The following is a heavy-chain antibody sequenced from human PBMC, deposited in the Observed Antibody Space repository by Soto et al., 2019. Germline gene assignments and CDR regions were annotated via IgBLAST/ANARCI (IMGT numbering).Heavy chain of an antibody. J-gene: IGHJ5*02. CDR2: IIPIFGTA. CDR3: ARDGIAYGSGDFNWFDP. Sequence: QVQLVQSGAEVKKPGSSVKVSCKASGGTFSSYAISWVRQAPGQGLEWMGGIIPIFGTANYAQKFQGRVTITADESTSTADRELRSLRSEDTAVYYCARDGIAYGSGDFNWFDPWGQGTLVTVSS. V-gene: IGHV1-69*12. CDR1: GGTFSSYA. D-gene: IGHD3-10*01.